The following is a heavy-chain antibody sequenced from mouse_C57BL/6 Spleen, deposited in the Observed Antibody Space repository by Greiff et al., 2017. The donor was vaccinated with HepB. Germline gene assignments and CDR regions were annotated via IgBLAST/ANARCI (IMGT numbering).Heavy chain of an antibody. D-gene: IGHD2-1*01. CDR2: IYPGSGNT. V-gene: IGHV1-76*01. J-gene: IGHJ3*01. CDR3: AREGYGNWFAY. CDR1: GYTFTDYY. Sequence: QVHVKQSGAELVRPGASVKLSCKASGYTFTDYYINWVKQRPGQGLEWIARIYPGSGNTYYNEKFKGKATLTAEKSSSTAYMQLSSLTSEDSAVYFCAREGYGNWFAYWGQGTLVTVSA.